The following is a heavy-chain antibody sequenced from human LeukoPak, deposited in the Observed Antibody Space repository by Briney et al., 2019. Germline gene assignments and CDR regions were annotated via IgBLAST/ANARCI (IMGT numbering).Heavy chain of an antibody. CDR2: ISGSGGST. CDR3: AKDDDDGDHVVVDH. J-gene: IGHJ4*02. CDR1: GFTFSSYA. V-gene: IGHV3-23*01. Sequence: GGSLRLSCAASGFTFSSYAMSWVRQAPGKGLEWVSAISGSGGSTYYADSVKGRFTVSRDNSKNTEYLQMNSLRAEGTAIYYCAKDDDDGDHVVVDHWGQGTLVTVSS. D-gene: IGHD4-17*01.